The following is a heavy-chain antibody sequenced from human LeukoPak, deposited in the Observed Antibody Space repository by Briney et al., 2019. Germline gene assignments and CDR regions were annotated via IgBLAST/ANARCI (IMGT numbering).Heavy chain of an antibody. J-gene: IGHJ6*02. D-gene: IGHD6-13*01. CDR3: AKDPGFGSSWYNYYFYGMDV. V-gene: IGHV3-23*01. CDR2: ISGSGRGT. Sequence: GGSLRLSCATSGFTFGSYAMSWVRQAPGKGLEWVSVISGSGRGTYYADSVKGRFTISRDNSENTLYLQMNSLRAEDTAVYYCAKDPGFGSSWYNYYFYGMDVWGQGTTVTVSS. CDR1: GFTFGSYA.